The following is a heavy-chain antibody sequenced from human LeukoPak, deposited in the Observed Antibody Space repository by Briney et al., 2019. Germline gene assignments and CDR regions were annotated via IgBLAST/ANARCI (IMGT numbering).Heavy chain of an antibody. CDR1: GGSISNYY. V-gene: IGHV4-59*01. D-gene: IGHD4-11*01. J-gene: IGHJ4*02. CDR2: ILYSGST. CDR3: ARLRGNYFPDY. Sequence: SETLSLTCTASGGSISNYYWTWIRQPPGKGLEWIAYILYSGSTNYNPSLKSRVTISVDTSKNQFSLKVSSVTAADTAVYYCARLRGNYFPDYWGQGTLVTVSS.